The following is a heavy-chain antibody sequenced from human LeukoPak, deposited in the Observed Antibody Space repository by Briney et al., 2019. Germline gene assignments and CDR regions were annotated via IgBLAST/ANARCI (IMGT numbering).Heavy chain of an antibody. CDR2: IFYSGSN. Sequence: SETLSLTCTVSGGSIIGHWWSWIRQPPGKGLEWIGDIFYSGSNNYNPSLKSRLSISLDTSKNQFSLKLSSVTAADTAMYYCARRNTADASIDFWGQGTLVIAS. CDR3: ARRNTADASIDF. V-gene: IGHV4-59*08. J-gene: IGHJ4*02. CDR1: GGSIIGHW. D-gene: IGHD2/OR15-2a*01.